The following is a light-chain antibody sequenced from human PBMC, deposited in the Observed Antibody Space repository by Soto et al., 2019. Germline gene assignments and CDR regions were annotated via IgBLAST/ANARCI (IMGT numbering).Light chain of an antibody. J-gene: IGKJ3*01. CDR3: QNYYDAAFT. CDR2: HAS. CDR1: QDIDFY. V-gene: IGKV1-27*01. Sequence: DIQMTQFPSSLSASVGDRVTITCRASQDIDFYLAWYQQKPGEVPRLLIYHASTLQPGVPSRFSGSGSGTDFSLTIGSLQPEDVATYYCQNYYDAAFTFGPGTRMDIK.